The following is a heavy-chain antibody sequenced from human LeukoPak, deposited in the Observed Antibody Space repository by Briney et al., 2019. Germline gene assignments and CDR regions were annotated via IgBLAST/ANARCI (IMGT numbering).Heavy chain of an antibody. D-gene: IGHD1-26*01. CDR3: ARRAGEWELLRGDYFDY. J-gene: IGHJ4*02. CDR2: INPSGGST. V-gene: IGHV1-46*01. Sequence: AASVKVSCKASGYTFTSYYMHWVRQAPGQGLEWMGIINPSGGSTSYAQKFQGRVTMTRDTSTSTVYMELSSLRSEDTAVYYCARRAGEWELLRGDYFDYWGQGTLVTVSS. CDR1: GYTFTSYY.